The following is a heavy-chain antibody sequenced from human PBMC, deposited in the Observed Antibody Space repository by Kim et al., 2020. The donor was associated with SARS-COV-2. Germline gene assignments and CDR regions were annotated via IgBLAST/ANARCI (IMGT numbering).Heavy chain of an antibody. V-gene: IGHV1-69*04. J-gene: IGHJ4*02. CDR3: ARDHGSGSYYNPPFDY. Sequence: FQGRVTITADKSTSTAYMELSSLRSEDTAVYYCARDHGSGSYYNPPFDYWGQGTLVTVSS. D-gene: IGHD3-10*01.